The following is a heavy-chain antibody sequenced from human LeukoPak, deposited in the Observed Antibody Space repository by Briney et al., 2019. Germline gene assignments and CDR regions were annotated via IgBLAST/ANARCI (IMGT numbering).Heavy chain of an antibody. Sequence: SGTLSLTCAVSGGSINSSKWWSWVRQPPGKGLEWIGEIDHSGNTNSNPYLKSRVTISVDKSKNQFSLKLSSVTAADTAVYYCATGNEGYCSGGSCYSGGHYYYYMDVWGKGTTVTVSS. V-gene: IGHV4-4*02. J-gene: IGHJ6*03. D-gene: IGHD2-15*01. CDR1: GGSINSSKW. CDR2: IDHSGNT. CDR3: ATGNEGYCSGGSCYSGGHYYYYMDV.